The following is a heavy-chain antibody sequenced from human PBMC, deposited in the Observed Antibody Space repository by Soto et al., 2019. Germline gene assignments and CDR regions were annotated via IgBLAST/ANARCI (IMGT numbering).Heavy chain of an antibody. V-gene: IGHV3-23*01. CDR3: AKDLGIRAAAGTGYFDL. J-gene: IGHJ2*01. D-gene: IGHD6-13*01. Sequence: EVQLLESGGGLVQPGGSLRLSCAASGFTFSSYAMSWVRQAPGKGLEWVSAISGSGGSTYYADSVKGRFTIPRDNSKNTLYLQMNSLRAEDTAVYYCAKDLGIRAAAGTGYFDLWGRGTLVTVSS. CDR2: ISGSGGST. CDR1: GFTFSSYA.